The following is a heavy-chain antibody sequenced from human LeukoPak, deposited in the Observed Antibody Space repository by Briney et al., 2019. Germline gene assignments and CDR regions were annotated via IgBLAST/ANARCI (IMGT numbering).Heavy chain of an antibody. CDR1: GGTFCSYA. J-gene: IGHJ5*02. D-gene: IGHD2-2*02. V-gene: IGHV1-69*05. CDR3: AYTSPSNWFDP. Sequence: ASVKVSCKASGGTFCSYAISWVRQAPGQGLEWMGRIIPIFGTANYAQEFQGRVTITTDESTSTAYMELSSLRYEDTAVYYCAYTSPSNWFDPWGQGTLVTVSS. CDR2: IIPIFGTA.